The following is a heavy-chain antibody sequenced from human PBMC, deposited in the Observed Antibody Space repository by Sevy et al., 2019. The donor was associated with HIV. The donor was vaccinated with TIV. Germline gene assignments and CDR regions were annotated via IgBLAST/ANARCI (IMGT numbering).Heavy chain of an antibody. V-gene: IGHV3-30*02. Sequence: GGSLRLSCAASGFTFNYYGMYWVRQAPGKGLEWVSFIRYDGSNKDYADSVKGRFTISRDNSKNTVYLQMNSLRGEDTAVYHCAKDRVVVVPAAPGLGYYYGMDVWGQGTTFTVSS. CDR1: GFTFNYYG. J-gene: IGHJ6*02. CDR2: IRYDGSNK. CDR3: AKDRVVVVPAAPGLGYYYGMDV. D-gene: IGHD2-2*01.